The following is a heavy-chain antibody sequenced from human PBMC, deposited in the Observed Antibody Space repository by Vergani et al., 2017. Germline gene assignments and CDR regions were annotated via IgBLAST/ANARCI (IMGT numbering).Heavy chain of an antibody. CDR2: ISPYNHKT. V-gene: IGHV1-18*04. D-gene: IGHD5-24*01. Sequence: QAQLGQSDSEVKKPGDSVTLSCKTSGYTFVNHHITWVRQAPGQGLDWMGWISPYNHKTLYSQKVEGRVTMTSDTSSSTVFLELRRLTSDDTAIYYCARSQMATNDFDLWGRGTLVTVSS. CDR3: ARSQMATNDFDL. CDR1: GYTFVNHH. J-gene: IGHJ4*02.